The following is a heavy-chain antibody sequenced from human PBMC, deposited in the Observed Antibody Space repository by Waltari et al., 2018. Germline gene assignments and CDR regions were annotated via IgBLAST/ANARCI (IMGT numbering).Heavy chain of an antibody. V-gene: IGHV3-20*04. J-gene: IGHJ6*03. CDR1: GFTFDAYG. CDR3: ARSGSNYDYYYYYMDV. D-gene: IGHD4-4*01. CDR2: SNCNGGRK. Sequence: EVQLVESGGGVVRPGGSLRLSCAASGFTFDAYGMSWVRQAQGKGLEWVSGSNCNGGRKSSADYLKGRFTMSRDNAKNSLDLQMNSLRAEDTALYYCARSGSNYDYYYYYMDVWGKGTTVTVSS.